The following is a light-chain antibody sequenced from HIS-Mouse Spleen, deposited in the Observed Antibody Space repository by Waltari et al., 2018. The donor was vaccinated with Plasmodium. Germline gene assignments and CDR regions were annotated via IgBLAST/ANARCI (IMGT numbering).Light chain of an antibody. J-gene: IGKJ5*01. CDR1: QSVSSSD. Sequence: EIVLTQSPGTLSLSPGERATLSCRACQSVSSSDFAWYQQKPGQAPRLLIDGAASRTTGIPDRFSGSGSETDFTRTISRLEPEDVAVYYCQQYGSSPITFGQGTRLEIK. CDR3: QQYGSSPIT. CDR2: GAA. V-gene: IGKV3-20*01.